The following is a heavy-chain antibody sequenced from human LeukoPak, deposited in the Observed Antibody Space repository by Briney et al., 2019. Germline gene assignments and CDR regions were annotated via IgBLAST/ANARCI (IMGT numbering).Heavy chain of an antibody. Sequence: GGSLRLSCAASGFTFSSYEMIWVRQAPGKGLEWVSYISGSGSTINYADSVKGRFTISRDNAKNSLYLQMNSLRAEDTAAYYCARDYYDYIGAFDYWGQGTLATVSS. D-gene: IGHD3-22*01. V-gene: IGHV3-48*03. CDR2: ISGSGSTI. J-gene: IGHJ4*02. CDR1: GFTFSSYE. CDR3: ARDYYDYIGAFDY.